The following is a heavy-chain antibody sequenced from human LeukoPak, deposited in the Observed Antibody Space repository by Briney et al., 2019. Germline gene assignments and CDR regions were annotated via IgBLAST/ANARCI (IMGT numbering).Heavy chain of an antibody. D-gene: IGHD5-18*01. V-gene: IGHV4-39*07. CDR2: IYYSGST. Sequence: SETLSLTCTVSGGSISSSSYYWGWIRQPPGKGLEWIGSIYYSGSTYYNPSLKSRVTISVDKSKNQFSLKLSSVTAADTAVYYCARSRGYSYGYALDYWGQGTLVTVSS. J-gene: IGHJ4*02. CDR3: ARSRGYSYGYALDY. CDR1: GGSISSSSYY.